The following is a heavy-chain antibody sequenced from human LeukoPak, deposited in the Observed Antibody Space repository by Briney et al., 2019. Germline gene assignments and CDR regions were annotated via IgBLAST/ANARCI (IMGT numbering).Heavy chain of an antibody. CDR3: ARGGGYSGYDFDY. CDR1: GGSISRSSYY. J-gene: IGHJ4*02. CDR2: IYYSGST. D-gene: IGHD5-12*01. Sequence: KPSETLSLTCTVSGGSISRSSYYWGWIRQPPGKGLEWIGSIYYSGSTYYNLSLKSRVTISVDTSKNQFSLKLSSVTAADTAVYYCARGGGYSGYDFDYWGQGTLVTVSS. V-gene: IGHV4-39*07.